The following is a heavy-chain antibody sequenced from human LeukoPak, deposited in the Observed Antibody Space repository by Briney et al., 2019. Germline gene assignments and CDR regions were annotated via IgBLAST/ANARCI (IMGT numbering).Heavy chain of an antibody. D-gene: IGHD2-8*01. CDR2: IYSGGST. Sequence: PGGSLRLSCAASGFTVSSNYMSWIRQAPGKGLEWVSVIYSGGSTYYADSVKGRFTISRDNSKNTLFLQMNSLRAEDTAVYFCAVETSQWRIVYWGQGTLVTVSS. CDR3: AVETSQWRIVY. J-gene: IGHJ4*02. CDR1: GFTVSSNY. V-gene: IGHV3-53*01.